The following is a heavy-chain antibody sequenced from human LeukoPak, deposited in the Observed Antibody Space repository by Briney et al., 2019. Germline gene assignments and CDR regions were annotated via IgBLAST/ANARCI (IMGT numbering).Heavy chain of an antibody. V-gene: IGHV4-34*01. CDR1: GGSFSGYY. Sequence: SETLSLTYAVYGGSFSGYYWSWIRQPPGKGLEWIGEINHSGSTNYNPSLKSRVTISVDTSKNQFSLKLSSVTAADTAVYYCARTSIAARRANAFDIWGQGTMVTVSS. J-gene: IGHJ3*02. CDR3: ARTSIAARRANAFDI. CDR2: INHSGST. D-gene: IGHD6-6*01.